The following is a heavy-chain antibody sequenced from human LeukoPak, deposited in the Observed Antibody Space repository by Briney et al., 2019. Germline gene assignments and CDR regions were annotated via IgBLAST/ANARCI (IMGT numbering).Heavy chain of an antibody. CDR2: IIPIFGTA. J-gene: IGHJ5*02. CDR3: ARLLSLPEGGWFDP. Sequence: RGASVTVSCKASGGTFSSYAISWVRQAPGQGLEWMGGIIPIFGTANYAQKFQGRVTITADESTSTAYMELSSLRSEDTAVYYCARLLSLPEGGWFDPWGQGTLVTVSS. D-gene: IGHD2/OR15-2a*01. CDR1: GGTFSSYA. V-gene: IGHV1-69*01.